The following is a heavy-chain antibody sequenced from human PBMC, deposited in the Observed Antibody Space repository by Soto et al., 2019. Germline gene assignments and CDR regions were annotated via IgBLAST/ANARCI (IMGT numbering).Heavy chain of an antibody. V-gene: IGHV4-39*01. CDR1: GGSISSSSYY. D-gene: IGHD6-19*01. CDR2: IYYSGST. CDR3: ARQEYSSGWYVYYFDY. Sequence: PSETLSLTCTVSGGSISSSSYYWGWIRQPPGKGLEWIGSIYYSGSTYYNPSLKSRVTISVDTSNNQFSLKLSSVTAADTAVYYCARQEYSSGWYVYYFDYWGQGTLVTVSS. J-gene: IGHJ4*02.